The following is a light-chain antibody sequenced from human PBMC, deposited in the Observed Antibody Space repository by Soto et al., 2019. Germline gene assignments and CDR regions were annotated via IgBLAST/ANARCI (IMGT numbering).Light chain of an antibody. CDR1: SSNIGAGDD. V-gene: IGLV1-40*01. Sequence: QSVLTQPPSVSGAPGQRVTISCTGSSSNIGAGDDVPWYQQLPGTAPKLLIYGNGNRPSGVPDRSSGSKSGTAASLAITGLQAEDEADYYCQSYDSSLSGWVFGGGTKLTVL. CDR3: QSYDSSLSGWV. J-gene: IGLJ3*02. CDR2: GNG.